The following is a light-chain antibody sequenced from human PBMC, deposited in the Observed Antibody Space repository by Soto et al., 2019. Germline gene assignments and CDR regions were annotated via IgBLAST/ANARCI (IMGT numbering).Light chain of an antibody. CDR3: QQTYTTPT. V-gene: IGKV1-39*01. Sequence: DIQMTQAPFSLAASVGDSVTISCRASQSISIYLNWYQLKPGTAPKVLIYAASTLQSEVPSRFSDSGSGTAFTLTIASLQPEAFASCYFQQTYTTPTFCQGSKVDIK. J-gene: IGKJ1*01. CDR1: QSISIY. CDR2: AAS.